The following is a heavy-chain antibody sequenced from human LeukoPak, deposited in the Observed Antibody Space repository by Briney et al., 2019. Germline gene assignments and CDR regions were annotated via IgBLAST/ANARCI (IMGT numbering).Heavy chain of an antibody. Sequence: GGSLRLSCVASGFTFHNFAMHWVRQAPGKGLEWVAVISNDERNKYYTDSVKGRFTISGDNSKNTVYLQMNSLRTEDTAVYYCARPSPPGDGYNPCDYWGPGALVIVSS. CDR1: GFTFHNFA. D-gene: IGHD5-24*01. J-gene: IGHJ4*02. V-gene: IGHV3-30*04. CDR2: ISNDERNK. CDR3: ARPSPPGDGYNPCDY.